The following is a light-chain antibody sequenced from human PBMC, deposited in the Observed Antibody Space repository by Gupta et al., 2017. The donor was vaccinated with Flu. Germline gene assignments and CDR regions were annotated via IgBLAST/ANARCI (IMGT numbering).Light chain of an antibody. Sequence: EIVLTQSPATLSLSPGERATLSCRASQSVSSYLAWYQQNPGPAPRLLIYDASNRATGIPARFSGSGSGTDFTLTISSLVPEDFAVYYCQQRSNWPPGFGQGTKVEIK. CDR2: DAS. CDR1: QSVSSY. CDR3: QQRSNWPPG. J-gene: IGKJ1*01. V-gene: IGKV3-11*01.